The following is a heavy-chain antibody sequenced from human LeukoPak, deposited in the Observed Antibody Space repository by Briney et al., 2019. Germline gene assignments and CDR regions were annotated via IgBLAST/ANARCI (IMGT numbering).Heavy chain of an antibody. V-gene: IGHV4-59*01. Sequence: SETLSLTCTVSGGSISSYYWSWIRQPPGKGLEWIGYIYYSGSTNYNPSLKSRVTISVDTSKNQFSLKLSSVTAADTAVYYCAREVVSSSWWCGSEWFDPWGQGTLVTVSS. D-gene: IGHD6-13*01. J-gene: IGHJ5*02. CDR3: AREVVSSSWWCGSEWFDP. CDR2: IYYSGST. CDR1: GGSISSYY.